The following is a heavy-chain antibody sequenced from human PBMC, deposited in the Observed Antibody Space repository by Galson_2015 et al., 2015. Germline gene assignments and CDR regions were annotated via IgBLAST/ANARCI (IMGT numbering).Heavy chain of an antibody. CDR1: GGTFSIFA. CDR2: LLPIYGTP. J-gene: IGHJ4*02. CDR3: ATSNADVYCSGGSCYLDS. V-gene: IGHV1-69*13. Sequence: SVKVSCKASGGTFSIFAISWVRQAPGQRLEWMGGLLPIYGTPNYAQKFQGRVPITADESTSTAYMELSSLTSEDTAVFYCATSNADVYCSGGSCYLDSWGQGTLVTVPS. D-gene: IGHD2-15*01.